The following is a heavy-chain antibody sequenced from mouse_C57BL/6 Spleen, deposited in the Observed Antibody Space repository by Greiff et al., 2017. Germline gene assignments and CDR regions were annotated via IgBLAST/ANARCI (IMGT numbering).Heavy chain of an antibody. CDR3: ARSIYYDYEGYFDV. CDR1: GFTFTDYY. CDR2: IRNKANGYTT. Sequence: EVKLLESGGGLVQPGGSLSLSCAASGFTFTDYYMSWVRQPPGKALEWLGFIRNKANGYTTEYSASVKGRFTIPRDNSQSILYLQMNALRAEDSATYYCARSIYYDYEGYFDVWGTGTTVTVSS. V-gene: IGHV7-3*01. D-gene: IGHD2-4*01. J-gene: IGHJ1*03.